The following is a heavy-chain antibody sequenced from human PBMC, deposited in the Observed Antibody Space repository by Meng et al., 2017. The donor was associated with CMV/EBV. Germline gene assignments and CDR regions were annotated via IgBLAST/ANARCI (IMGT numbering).Heavy chain of an antibody. V-gene: IGHV3-21*01. CDR3: ARESGILGYRELYYYYGMDV. CDR1: GFTFSSYS. J-gene: IGHJ6*02. CDR2: ISSSSSYI. Sequence: GESLKISCAASGFTFSSYSMNWVRQAPGKGLEWVSSISSSSSYIYYADSVKGRFTISRDNAKNSLYLQMNSLRAEDTAVYYCARESGILGYRELYYYYGMDVWGQGTTVTVS. D-gene: IGHD3-22*01.